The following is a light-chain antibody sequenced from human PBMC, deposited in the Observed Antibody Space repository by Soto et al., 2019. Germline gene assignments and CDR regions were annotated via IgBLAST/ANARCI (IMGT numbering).Light chain of an antibody. CDR2: EVS. CDR3: SSYAGSNNLI. CDR1: SSDVGGYNY. J-gene: IGLJ1*01. Sequence: QSALTQPPSASGSPGQSVTISCTGTSSDVGGYNYVSWYQQHPGKAPKLMIYEVSKRPSGVPDRFSGSKSGNTASLAVSGLQAEDEGDYYCSSYAGSNNLIFGTGTKVTVL. V-gene: IGLV2-8*01.